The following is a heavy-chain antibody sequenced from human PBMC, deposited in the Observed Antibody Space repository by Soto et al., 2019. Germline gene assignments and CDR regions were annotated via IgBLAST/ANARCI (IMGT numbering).Heavy chain of an antibody. D-gene: IGHD2-21*01. Sequence: SETLSLTCTVSGGSISSYYWSWIRQPPGKGLEWIGYIYYSGSTNYNPSLKSRVTISVDTSKNQFSLKLSSVTAADTAAYYCARRWGGTFDYWGQGTLVTAPQ. CDR2: IYYSGST. CDR3: ARRWGGTFDY. CDR1: GGSISSYY. J-gene: IGHJ4*02. V-gene: IGHV4-59*01.